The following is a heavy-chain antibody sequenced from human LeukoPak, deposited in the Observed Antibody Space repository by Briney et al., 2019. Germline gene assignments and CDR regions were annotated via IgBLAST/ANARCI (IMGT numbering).Heavy chain of an antibody. J-gene: IGHJ4*02. D-gene: IGHD3-10*01. CDR1: GYSFTSYW. Sequence: KPGGSLRLSCTGSGYSFTSYWIGWVRQMPGKGLEWMGIIYPGDSDTRYSPSFQGQVTISADKAISTAYLQWSSLKASDTAMYYCARLVRGVYVDYWGQGTLVTVSS. V-gene: IGHV5-51*01. CDR2: IYPGDSDT. CDR3: ARLVRGVYVDY.